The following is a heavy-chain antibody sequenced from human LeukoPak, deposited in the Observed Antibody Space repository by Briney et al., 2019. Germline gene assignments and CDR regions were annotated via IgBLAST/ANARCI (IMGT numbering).Heavy chain of an antibody. Sequence: GGSLRLSCAASGFTVSSYTVSWVRQAPGKGLQWVSGISSSGGSAHYADSVKGRFTISRDNSKNTLYLQLNSLRAEDTAVYYCAMFRYNSGWYNPDYWGQGNQVTVSS. V-gene: IGHV3-23*01. D-gene: IGHD6-19*01. CDR1: GFTVSSYT. CDR3: AMFRYNSGWYNPDY. CDR2: ISSSGGSA. J-gene: IGHJ4*02.